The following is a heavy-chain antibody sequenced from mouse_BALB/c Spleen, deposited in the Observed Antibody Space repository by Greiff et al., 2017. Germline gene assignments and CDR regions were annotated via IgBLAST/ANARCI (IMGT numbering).Heavy chain of an antibody. Sequence: QVQLQQSGAELAKPGASVKMSCKASGYTFTSYWMHWVKQRPGQGLEWIGYINPSTGYTEYNQKFKDKATLTADKSSSTAYMQLSSLTSEDSAVYYCARRGANCHFDYWGQGTTLTVSS. CDR2: INPSTGYT. CDR1: GYTFTSYW. CDR3: ARRGANCHFDY. J-gene: IGHJ2*01. D-gene: IGHD4-1*01. V-gene: IGHV1-7*01.